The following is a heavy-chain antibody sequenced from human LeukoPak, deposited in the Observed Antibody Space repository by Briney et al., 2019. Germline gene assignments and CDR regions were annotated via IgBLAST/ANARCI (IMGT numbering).Heavy chain of an antibody. CDR3: ARQNDFWSGPNWFDP. J-gene: IGHJ5*02. CDR1: GGSVSSSSYY. Sequence: SGALSLTCTVSGGSVSSSSYYWGWIRQPPGKGLEWIGSIYYSGSTYYNPSLKSRVTISVDTSKNQFSLKLSSVTAADTAVYYCARQNDFWSGPNWFDPWGQGTLVTVSS. V-gene: IGHV4-39*07. CDR2: IYYSGST. D-gene: IGHD3-3*01.